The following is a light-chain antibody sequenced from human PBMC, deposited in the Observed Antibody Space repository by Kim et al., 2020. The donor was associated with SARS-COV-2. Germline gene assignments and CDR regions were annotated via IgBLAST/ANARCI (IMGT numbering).Light chain of an antibody. V-gene: IGLV3-21*04. CDR1: NIGSKS. CDR2: YDS. Sequence: PGKTARITWGGNNIGSKSVHWYQQKPGQAPVLVIYYDSDRPSGIPERFSGSNSGNTATLTISRVEAGDEADYYCQVWDSSSDHVVFGGGTQLTVL. J-gene: IGLJ2*01. CDR3: QVWDSSSDHVV.